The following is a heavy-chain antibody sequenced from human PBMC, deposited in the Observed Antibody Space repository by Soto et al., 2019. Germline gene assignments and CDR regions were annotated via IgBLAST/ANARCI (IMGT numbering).Heavy chain of an antibody. D-gene: IGHD3-3*01. CDR3: ARQGGEWLFGVHMDV. Sequence: QVQLQESGPGQVKPSETLSLTCSVSGSSIGRFYWSWLRQSPGKGLGWIGYIYASGSSNYNPSLKSRVTLSIDTSKNQLFLILSSVTAAYTAIYYCARQGGEWLFGVHMDVWGNGPTVTVSS. V-gene: IGHV4-59*08. J-gene: IGHJ6*03. CDR2: IYASGSS. CDR1: GSSIGRFY.